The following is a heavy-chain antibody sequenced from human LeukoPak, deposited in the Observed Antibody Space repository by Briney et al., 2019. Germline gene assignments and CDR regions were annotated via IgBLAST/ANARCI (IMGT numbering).Heavy chain of an antibody. V-gene: IGHV1-69*05. D-gene: IGHD6-19*01. Sequence: SVKVSCKASGGTFSSYAISWVRQAPGQGLEWMGGITPIFGTANYAQKFQGRVTITTDESTSTAYMELSSLRSKDTAVYYCARQIAVAPRLRRGWFDPWGQGTLVTVSS. J-gene: IGHJ5*02. CDR1: GGTFSSYA. CDR2: ITPIFGTA. CDR3: ARQIAVAPRLRRGWFDP.